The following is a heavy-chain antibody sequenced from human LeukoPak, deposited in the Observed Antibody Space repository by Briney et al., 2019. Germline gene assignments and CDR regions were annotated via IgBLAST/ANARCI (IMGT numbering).Heavy chain of an antibody. Sequence: SETLSLTCTVSGGSISSYYWSWIRQPPGKGLEWIGYIYYSGSTNYNPSLKSRVTISVDTSKNQFSLKLSSVTAADTAVYYCARRYDSSGYNADAIDNWGQGTMVTVSS. J-gene: IGHJ3*02. D-gene: IGHD3-22*01. CDR3: ARRYDSSGYNADAIDN. CDR1: GGSISSYY. V-gene: IGHV4-59*08. CDR2: IYYSGST.